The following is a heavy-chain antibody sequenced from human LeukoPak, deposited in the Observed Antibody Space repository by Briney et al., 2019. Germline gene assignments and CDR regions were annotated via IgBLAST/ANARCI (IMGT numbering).Heavy chain of an antibody. V-gene: IGHV3-30*04. Sequence: SGRSLRLSCAASGFTFSSYAMHWVRQAPGKGLEWVAVISYDGSNKYYADSVKGRFTISRDNSKNTLYLQMNSLRAEDTAVYYCARDSSLGSPNNYYYYYMDVWGKGTRSPSP. D-gene: IGHD5/OR15-5a*01. CDR1: GFTFSSYA. J-gene: IGHJ6*03. CDR3: ARDSSLGSPNNYYYYYMDV. CDR2: ISYDGSNK.